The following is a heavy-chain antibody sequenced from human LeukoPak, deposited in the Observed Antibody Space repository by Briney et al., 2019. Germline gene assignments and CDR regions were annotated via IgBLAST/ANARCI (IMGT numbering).Heavy chain of an antibody. J-gene: IGHJ4*02. CDR2: IIPIFGTA. D-gene: IGHD3-9*01. Sequence: ASVKVSCKASGGTFSSYAISWVRQAPGQGLEWMGRIIPIFGTANYAQKFQGRVTITTDESTSTAHMELSSLRSEDTAVYYCAREFHDILTGYPYFDYWGQGTLVTVSS. CDR3: AREFHDILTGYPYFDY. V-gene: IGHV1-69*05. CDR1: GGTFSSYA.